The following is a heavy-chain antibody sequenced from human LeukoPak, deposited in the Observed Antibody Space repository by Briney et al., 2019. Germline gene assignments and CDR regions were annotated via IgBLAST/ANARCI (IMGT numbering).Heavy chain of an antibody. V-gene: IGHV4-39*07. CDR1: GGSISSSSYY. J-gene: IGHJ6*03. Sequence: SETLSLTCTVSGGSISSSSYYWGWIRQPPGKGLEWIGSIYYSGSTYYNPSLKSRVTISVDTSKNQFSLKLSSVTAADTAVYYCARLASPYYYYYMDVWGKGTTVTVSS. CDR2: IYYSGST. D-gene: IGHD5-12*01. CDR3: ARLASPYYYYYMDV.